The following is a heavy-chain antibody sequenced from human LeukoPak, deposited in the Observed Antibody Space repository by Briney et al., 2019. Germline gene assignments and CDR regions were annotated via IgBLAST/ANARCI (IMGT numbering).Heavy chain of an antibody. V-gene: IGHV3-21*01. CDR2: ISSSSSYI. D-gene: IGHD1-14*01. CDR3: ARVSESEWNFDL. J-gene: IGHJ2*01. CDR1: GFTFSSYS. Sequence: GGSLRLSCAASGFTFSSYSMNWVRKAPGKGLEWVSSISSSSSYIYYADSVKGRFTISRDNAKNSLYLQMNSLRAEDTAVYYCARVSESEWNFDLWGRGTLVTVSS.